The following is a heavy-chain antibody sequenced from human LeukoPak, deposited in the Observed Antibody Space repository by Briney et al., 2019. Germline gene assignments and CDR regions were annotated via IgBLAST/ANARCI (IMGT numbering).Heavy chain of an antibody. D-gene: IGHD4-17*01. J-gene: IGHJ1*01. CDR1: GFTFSSYS. CDR2: ISSSSSYI. V-gene: IGHV3-21*01. Sequence: PGGSLRLSCAASGFTFSSYSMNWVRQAPGKGLEWVSSISSSSSYIYYADSVKGRFTISRDNAKNTLYLQMNSLRDEDTAVYYCGRGYVTTGGIQKWGQGTLLTVSS. CDR3: GRGYVTTGGIQK.